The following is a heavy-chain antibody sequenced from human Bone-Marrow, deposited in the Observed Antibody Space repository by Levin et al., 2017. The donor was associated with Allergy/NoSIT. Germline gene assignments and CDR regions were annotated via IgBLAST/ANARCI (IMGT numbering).Heavy chain of an antibody. CDR3: AMNVYSSSWSYGMDV. D-gene: IGHD6-13*01. CDR1: GYSFTSYW. CDR2: IFPADSDT. J-gene: IGHJ6*02. Sequence: GESLKISCKGSGYSFTSYWIGWVRQMPGKGLEWMGIIFPADSDTRYSPSFQGQVTISADKSISTAYLQWSSLKASDTAMYYCAMNVYSSSWSYGMDVWGQGTTVTVSS. V-gene: IGHV5-51*01.